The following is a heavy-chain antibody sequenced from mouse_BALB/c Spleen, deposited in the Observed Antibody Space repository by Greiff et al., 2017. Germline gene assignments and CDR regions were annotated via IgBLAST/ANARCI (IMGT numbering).Heavy chain of an antibody. CDR3: ADDYEFAY. D-gene: IGHD2-4*01. Sequence: QVQLKQSGPELVKPGASVKISCKASGYAFSSSWMNWVKQRPGQGLEWIGRIYPGDGDTNYNGKFKGKATLTADKSSSTAYMQLSSLTSVDSAVYFCADDYEFAYWGQGTLVTVSA. CDR2: IYPGDGDT. V-gene: IGHV1-82*01. CDR1: GYAFSSSW. J-gene: IGHJ3*01.